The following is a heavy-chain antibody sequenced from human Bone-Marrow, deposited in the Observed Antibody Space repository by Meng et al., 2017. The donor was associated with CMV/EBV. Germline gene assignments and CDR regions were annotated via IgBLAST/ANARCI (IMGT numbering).Heavy chain of an antibody. V-gene: IGHV3-30*04. J-gene: IGHJ5*02. CDR2: ISYDGSNK. CDR1: GFTFSSYA. CDR3: ARDQAWFGP. Sequence: LSLTCAASGFTFSSYAMHWVRQAPGKGLEWVAVISYDGSNKYYADSVKGRFTISRDNAENSLYLQMNSLRVEDTAVYFCARDQAWFGPWGHGTLVTVSS.